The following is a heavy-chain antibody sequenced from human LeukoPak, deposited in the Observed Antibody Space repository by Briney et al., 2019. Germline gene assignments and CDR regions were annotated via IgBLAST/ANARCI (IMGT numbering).Heavy chain of an antibody. J-gene: IGHJ5*02. CDR3: ARGYGQAVTHCTNGVCYTKCWFDP. Sequence: PSETLSLTCTVSGGSISSSSHYWGWIRQPPGKGLEWIGSIYYSGTTAYNPSLKSRVTISVDTSKNQFSLKLSSVTAADTAVYYCARGYGQAVTHCTNGVCYTKCWFDPWGQGTLVTVSS. D-gene: IGHD2-8*01. CDR2: IYYSGTT. V-gene: IGHV4-39*01. CDR1: GGSISSSSHY.